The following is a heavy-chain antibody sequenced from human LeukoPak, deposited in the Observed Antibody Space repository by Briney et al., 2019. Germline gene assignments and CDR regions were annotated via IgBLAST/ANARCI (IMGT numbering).Heavy chain of an antibody. V-gene: IGHV4-59*01. CDR3: AREGIAVAGGAFDI. CDR2: IYYSGST. Sequence: SETLSLTCTVSGGSISSYYWSWIRQPPGKGLEWIGYIYYSGSTNYNPSLKSRVTISVDTSKSQFSLKLSSVTAADTAVYYCAREGIAVAGGAFDIWGQGTMVTVSS. CDR1: GGSISSYY. J-gene: IGHJ3*02. D-gene: IGHD6-19*01.